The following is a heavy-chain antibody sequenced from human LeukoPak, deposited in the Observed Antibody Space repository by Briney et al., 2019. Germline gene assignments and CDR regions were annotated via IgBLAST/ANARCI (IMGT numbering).Heavy chain of an antibody. D-gene: IGHD5-18*01. CDR3: ARVVTAMVLTWFDP. J-gene: IGHJ5*02. V-gene: IGHV1-2*02. CDR2: INPNSGGT. Sequence: GASVKVSCKASGYTFTGYYMHWVRQAPGQGLEWMGWINPNSGGTDYAQKFQGRVTMTRDTSISTAYMELSRLRTDDTAVYYCARVVTAMVLTWFDPWGQGTLVTVSS. CDR1: GYTFTGYY.